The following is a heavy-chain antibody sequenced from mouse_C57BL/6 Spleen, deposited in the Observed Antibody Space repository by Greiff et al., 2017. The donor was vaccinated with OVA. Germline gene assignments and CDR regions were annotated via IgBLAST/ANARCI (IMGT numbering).Heavy chain of an antibody. V-gene: IGHV1-52*01. J-gene: IGHJ4*01. CDR2: IDPSDSET. D-gene: IGHD3-3*01. CDR1: GYTFTSYW. Sequence: QVQLQQPGAELVRPGSSVKLSCKASGYTFTSYWMHWVKQRPIQGLEWIGNIDPSDSETHYNQKFKDKATLTVGKSSSKAYMQLSSLTSEDSAVYYCAREGHYAMDYWGQGTSVTVSS. CDR3: AREGHYAMDY.